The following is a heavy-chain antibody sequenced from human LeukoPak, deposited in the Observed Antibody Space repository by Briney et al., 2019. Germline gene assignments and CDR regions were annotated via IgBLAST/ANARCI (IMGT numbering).Heavy chain of an antibody. CDR1: GYTFTGYY. V-gene: IGHV1-2*06. CDR2: INPNTGDT. Sequence: ASVKVSCKASGYTFTGYYIHWVRQASGQGLEWMGRINPNTGDTHYERKFRGRVTMTRDTSITTAYMELSRLRSDDTARIYCARGDSGSYSPSAFWGQGTLVTVS. CDR3: ARGDSGSYSPSAF. D-gene: IGHD1-26*01. J-gene: IGHJ4*02.